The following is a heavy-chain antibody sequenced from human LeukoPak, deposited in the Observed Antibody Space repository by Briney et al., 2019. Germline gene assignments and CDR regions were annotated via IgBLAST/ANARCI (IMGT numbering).Heavy chain of an antibody. Sequence: PGGSLRLSCAVSGITLSNYGMSWVRQAPGKGLEWVAGIGGSGGRTNYADSVKGRFTTSRDSPKNTLYLQMNSLRAEDTAVYFCTKRGVVIRVVLVGFHKEAYYFDSWGQGALVTVSS. V-gene: IGHV3-23*01. CDR2: IGGSGGRT. CDR3: TKRGVVIRVVLVGFHKEAYYFDS. J-gene: IGHJ4*02. CDR1: GITLSNYG. D-gene: IGHD3-10*01.